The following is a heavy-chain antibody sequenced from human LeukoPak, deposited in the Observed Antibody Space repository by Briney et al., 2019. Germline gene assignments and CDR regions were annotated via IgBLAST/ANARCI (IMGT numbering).Heavy chain of an antibody. CDR2: INHSGST. J-gene: IGHJ4*02. Sequence: SETLSLTCAVYGGSFSGYYWSWIRQPPGKGLEGIGEINHSGSTNYNPSLKSRVTISVDTSKNQFSLKLSSVTAADTAVYYCARLRRGSGSYYRLDYWGQGTLVTVSS. D-gene: IGHD3-10*01. CDR1: GGSFSGYY. V-gene: IGHV4-34*01. CDR3: ARLRRGSGSYYRLDY.